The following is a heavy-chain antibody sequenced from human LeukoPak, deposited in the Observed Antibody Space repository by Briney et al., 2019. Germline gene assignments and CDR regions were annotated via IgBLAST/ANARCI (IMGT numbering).Heavy chain of an antibody. CDR2: ISYDGSNK. J-gene: IGHJ6*02. CDR3: AKVTYSSSWYYYGMDV. D-gene: IGHD6-13*01. CDR1: GFPFSSYG. Sequence: PGRSLRLSCAASGFPFSSYGMHWVRQAPGKGLEWVAVISYDGSNKYYADSVKGRFTISRDNSKNTLYLQMNSLRAEDTAVYYCAKVTYSSSWYYYGMDVWGQGTTVTVSS. V-gene: IGHV3-30*18.